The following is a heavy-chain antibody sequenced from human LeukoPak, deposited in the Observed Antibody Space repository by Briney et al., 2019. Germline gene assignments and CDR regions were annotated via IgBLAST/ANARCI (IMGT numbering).Heavy chain of an antibody. J-gene: IGHJ2*01. CDR2: LYSGSDT. D-gene: IGHD3-3*02. CDR1: GFSVSLNY. Sequence: GGSLTLSCAASGFSVSLNYMNWVRQAPGKGLEWVSILYSGSDTYYADSVKGRFTISRDSSKSMLFLHMNSLRAEDTAVYYCARVGDHFHWYLDLWGRGTLVTVSS. CDR3: ARVGDHFHWYLDL. V-gene: IGHV3-53*01.